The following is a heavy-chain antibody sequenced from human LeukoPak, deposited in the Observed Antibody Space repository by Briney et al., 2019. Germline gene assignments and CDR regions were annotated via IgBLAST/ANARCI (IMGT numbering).Heavy chain of an antibody. Sequence: GGSLRLSCAASGFTFSSYEMNWVRQAPGKGLEWVSYISSSGSTIYYADSVKGRFTISRDNAKNSLYLQMNSLRAEDTAVYYCARSGATSYYFDYWGQGTLVTVSS. V-gene: IGHV3-48*03. J-gene: IGHJ4*02. D-gene: IGHD1-26*01. CDR2: ISSSGSTI. CDR3: ARSGATSYYFDY. CDR1: GFTFSSYE.